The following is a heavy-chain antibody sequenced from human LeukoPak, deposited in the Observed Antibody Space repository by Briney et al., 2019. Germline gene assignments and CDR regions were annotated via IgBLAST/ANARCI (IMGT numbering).Heavy chain of an antibody. CDR1: GGSISSRSYY. CDR2: IYYSGST. J-gene: IGHJ4*02. Sequence: SETLSLTCSVSGGSISSRSYYWGWIRQPPGKGLEWIASIYYSGSTYYNPSLKSRVTISVDTSKNQFSLKLNSLTAADTAVYYCARDRLAVAGIADYWGQGTLVTVSS. D-gene: IGHD6-19*01. V-gene: IGHV4-39*07. CDR3: ARDRLAVAGIADY.